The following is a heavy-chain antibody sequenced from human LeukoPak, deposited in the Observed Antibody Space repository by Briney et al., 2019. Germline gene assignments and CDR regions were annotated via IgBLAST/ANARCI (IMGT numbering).Heavy chain of an antibody. Sequence: PSETLSLTCAVYGGSFSGYYWSWIREPPGKGLEWIGEINHSGSTNYNPSLKSRVTISVDTSKNQFSLKLSSVTAADTAVYYCARGGRFVVVTAILAYWGQGTPVTVSS. V-gene: IGHV4-34*01. J-gene: IGHJ4*02. D-gene: IGHD2-21*02. CDR2: INHSGST. CDR3: ARGGRFVVVTAILAY. CDR1: GGSFSGYY.